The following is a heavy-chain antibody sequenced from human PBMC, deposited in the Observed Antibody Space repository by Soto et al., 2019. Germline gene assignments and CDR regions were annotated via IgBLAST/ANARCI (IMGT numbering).Heavy chain of an antibody. CDR1: GFTFSSYA. V-gene: IGHV3-23*01. CDR3: AKAREVCSSTSCGDPVDY. J-gene: IGHJ4*02. D-gene: IGHD2-2*01. CDR2: VSGSGGST. Sequence: GGSLRLSCAASGFTFSSYAMSWVRQAPGMGLEWVSAVSGSGGSTYYADSVKGRFIISRDNFKNTLYLQMNSLRAEDTAVYYCAKAREVCSSTSCGDPVDYWGQGTLVTVSS.